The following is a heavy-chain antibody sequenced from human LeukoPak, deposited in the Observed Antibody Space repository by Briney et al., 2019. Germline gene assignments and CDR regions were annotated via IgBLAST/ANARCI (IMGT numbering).Heavy chain of an antibody. V-gene: IGHV4-39*01. D-gene: IGHD1-26*01. CDR1: GDCISSSTYY. CDR3: ARLGGGTYLSWFDP. Sequence: SETLSLTCTVSGDCISSSTYYWGWIRQPPGKGLEWIGSLYYSGSGSTYYNPSLRSRVTISVDTSKNLFSLKLTSVTAADTAVYYCARLGGGTYLSWFDPWGQGTLVTVSS. CDR2: LYYSGSGST. J-gene: IGHJ5*02.